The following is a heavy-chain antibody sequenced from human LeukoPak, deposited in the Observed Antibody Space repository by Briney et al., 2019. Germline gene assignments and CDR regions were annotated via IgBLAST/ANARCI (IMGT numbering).Heavy chain of an antibody. CDR1: GFTFRSFA. Sequence: GRSLRLSCAASGFTFRSFAMHWVRQAPGKGLEWVAVVSTDGSNQFYADSVKGRFTISRDNSNSLISLQMNNLTTEDTAVYYCAREKFDSWGQGTLVTVSP. CDR2: VSTDGSNQ. CDR3: AREKFDS. J-gene: IGHJ5*01. V-gene: IGHV3-30*14.